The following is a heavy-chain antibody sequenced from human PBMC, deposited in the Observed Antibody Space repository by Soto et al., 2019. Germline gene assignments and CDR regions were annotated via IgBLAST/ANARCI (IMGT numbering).Heavy chain of an antibody. J-gene: IGHJ6*02. V-gene: IGHV3-30-3*01. Sequence: GGSLRVSWAASGFTFSSYAMHWVRQAPGKGLEWVAVISYDGSNKYYADSVKGRFTISRDNSKNTLYLQMNSLRAEDTAVYYCARVDGDYGYYYYYYGMDVWGQGTTVTVSS. CDR3: ARVDGDYGYYYYYYGMDV. D-gene: IGHD4-17*01. CDR2: ISYDGSNK. CDR1: GFTFSSYA.